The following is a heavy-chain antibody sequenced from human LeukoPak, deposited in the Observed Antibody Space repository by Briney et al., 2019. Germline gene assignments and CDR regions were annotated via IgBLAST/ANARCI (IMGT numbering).Heavy chain of an antibody. J-gene: IGHJ6*02. CDR1: GYTFTGYN. D-gene: IGHD2-15*01. V-gene: IGHV1-18*04. CDR3: ARDHYCSGGSCYFGYCYYYGMDV. CDR2: VSAYNRNT. Sequence: ASVKVSRKTSGYTFTGYNLHWVRHAPRQGLGWMGWVSAYNRNTKYAQKPQGRVTMTTDTSTSTAYMELRSLRSDDTAVYYCARDHYCSGGSCYFGYCYYYGMDVWGQGTTVTVSS.